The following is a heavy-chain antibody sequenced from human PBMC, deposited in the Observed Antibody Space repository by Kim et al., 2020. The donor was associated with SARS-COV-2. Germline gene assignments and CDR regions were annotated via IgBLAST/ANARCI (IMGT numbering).Heavy chain of an antibody. J-gene: IGHJ4*02. CDR2: IYYSGST. CDR3: ASAGRDGYNFDY. V-gene: IGHV4-31*03. Sequence: SETLSLTCTVSGGSISSGGYYWSWIRQHPGKGLEWIGYIYYSGSTYYNPSLKSRVTISVDTSKNQFSLKLSSVTAADTAVYYCASAGRDGYNFDYWGQGTLVTVSS. CDR1: GGSISSGGYY. D-gene: IGHD5-12*01.